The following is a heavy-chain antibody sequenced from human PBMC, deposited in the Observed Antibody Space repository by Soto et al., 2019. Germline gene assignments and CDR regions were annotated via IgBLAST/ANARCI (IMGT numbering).Heavy chain of an antibody. CDR3: ASAPPADY. J-gene: IGHJ4*02. V-gene: IGHV1-18*01. Sequence: QVQLVQSGAEVKKPGASVKVSCKASGYTFTSYGISWVRQAPGQGLEWRGWISAYDGNTNYAKKLQVRGTMATDTPENPADSELRSLRSDDTAVYCCASAPPADYWGQGNLVTVSS. CDR1: GYTFTSYG. CDR2: ISAYDGNT.